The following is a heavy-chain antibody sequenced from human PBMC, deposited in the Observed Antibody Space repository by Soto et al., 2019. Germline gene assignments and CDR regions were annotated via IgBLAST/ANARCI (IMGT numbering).Heavy chain of an antibody. Sequence: QVQLQQWGAGLLKPSETLSLTCAVYGGSFSGYYWSWIRQPPGKGLEWIGEINHSGSTNYNPSLKGRVTISVDTSKNQFSLKLSSVTAADTAVYYCASGPCSGGSCYWYYFDYWGQGTLVTVSS. J-gene: IGHJ4*02. V-gene: IGHV4-34*01. CDR3: ASGPCSGGSCYWYYFDY. CDR1: GGSFSGYY. D-gene: IGHD2-15*01. CDR2: INHSGST.